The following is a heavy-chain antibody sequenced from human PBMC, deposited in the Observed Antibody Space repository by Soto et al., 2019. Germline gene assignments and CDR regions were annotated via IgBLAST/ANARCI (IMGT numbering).Heavy chain of an antibody. Sequence: QVQLEQSAAEMKKPGASVKVSCKASGYTFISYYMNWVRQAPGLGLEWMGMINPRSGSTKYAQNFQGSVTMTRDMSTSTVYMELSSVRSEDTAIYYCARGFPSSTSLGWFAHWGQGTLVTVSS. J-gene: IGHJ5*02. CDR3: ARGFPSSTSLGWFAH. CDR2: INPRSGST. D-gene: IGHD2-2*01. CDR1: GYTFISYY. V-gene: IGHV1-46*01.